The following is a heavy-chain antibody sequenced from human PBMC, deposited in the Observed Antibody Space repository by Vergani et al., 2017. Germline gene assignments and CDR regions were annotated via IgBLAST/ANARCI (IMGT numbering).Heavy chain of an antibody. Sequence: QVQLVQSGAEVKKPGASVKVSCKASGYTFTGYYMHWVRQAPGQGLEWMGWINPNSGGTNYAQKFQGRVTMTRDTSIITAYMELRRQRSDDTAVYYCARGKGTMVRGVDYYYFDYWGQGTLVTVSS. V-gene: IGHV1-2*02. CDR1: GYTFTGYY. CDR2: INPNSGGT. D-gene: IGHD3-10*01. CDR3: ARGKGTMVRGVDYYYFDY. J-gene: IGHJ4*02.